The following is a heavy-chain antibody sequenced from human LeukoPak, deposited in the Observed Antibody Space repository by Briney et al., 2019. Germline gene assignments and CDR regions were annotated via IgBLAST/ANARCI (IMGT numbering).Heavy chain of an antibody. J-gene: IGHJ4*02. D-gene: IGHD6-19*01. Sequence: GGSLRLSCAASGFTFSILAMSGVRQPPGRGVDGVSSISGTDDSTYYADSVKGRFTVSRDNSKYTLSLQMDSLRAEDTAVYYCAKRRSAVAGPRYFDYWGQGTLVTVSS. CDR3: AKRRSAVAGPRYFDY. CDR1: GFTFSILA. CDR2: ISGTDDST. V-gene: IGHV3-23*01.